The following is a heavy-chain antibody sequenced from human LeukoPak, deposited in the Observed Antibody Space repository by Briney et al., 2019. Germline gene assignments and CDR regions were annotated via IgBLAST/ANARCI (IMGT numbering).Heavy chain of an antibody. V-gene: IGHV5-51*01. CDR1: GYSFTSYW. CDR2: IYPGDSDT. D-gene: IGHD3-22*01. Sequence: GESLKISCKGSGYSFTSYWIGWVRQMPGKGLEWMGIIYPGDSDTRYSPSFQGQVTISADKSISTAYLQWSSLKASDTAMYYCAKYRPWHDSSGYIEGFDPWGQGTLVTVSS. J-gene: IGHJ5*02. CDR3: AKYRPWHDSSGYIEGFDP.